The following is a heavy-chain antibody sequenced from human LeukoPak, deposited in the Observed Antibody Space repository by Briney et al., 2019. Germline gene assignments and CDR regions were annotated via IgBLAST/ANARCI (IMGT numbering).Heavy chain of an antibody. Sequence: GESLKIPCQVSGYRFTNYWIAWVRQMPGRGLEWMGIINPGDSGTKYSPPFQGQVIISVDKSISTAHLQWSSLKASDTAMYYCARLHGNYALDYWGQGTLVTVSS. D-gene: IGHD4-17*01. J-gene: IGHJ4*02. CDR3: ARLHGNYALDY. CDR1: GYRFTNYW. V-gene: IGHV5-51*01. CDR2: INPGDSGT.